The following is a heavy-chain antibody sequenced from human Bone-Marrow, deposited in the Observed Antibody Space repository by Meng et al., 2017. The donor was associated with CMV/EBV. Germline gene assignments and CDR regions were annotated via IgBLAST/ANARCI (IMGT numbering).Heavy chain of an antibody. CDR3: AREVRKRWLQLHYFDY. D-gene: IGHD5-24*01. Sequence: GSLRLSCAASGFTFSSYWMSWIRQHPGKGLEWIGYIYYSGSTNYNPFLKSRVTISVDTSKNQFSLKLSSVTAADTAVYYCAREVRKRWLQLHYFDYWGQGKLVTVAS. J-gene: IGHJ4*02. CDR1: GFTFSSYW. V-gene: IGHV4-59*01. CDR2: IYYSGST.